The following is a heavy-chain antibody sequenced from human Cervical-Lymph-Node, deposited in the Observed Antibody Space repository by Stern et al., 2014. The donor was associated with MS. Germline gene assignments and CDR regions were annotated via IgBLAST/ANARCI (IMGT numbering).Heavy chain of an antibody. V-gene: IGHV1-46*01. CDR2: INPSGDSA. CDR1: GYTFTSHY. CDR3: ASGTGSKRPAGNY. Sequence: QLVQSGAEVKKPGASVKVSCKASGYTFTSHYMHWVRQAPGQGLEWVGIINPSGDSASYAQKFQGRVTMTRDTSTSTLYMELSSLRSEDTAVYYCASGTGSKRPAGNYWGQGTLVTVSS. J-gene: IGHJ4*02. D-gene: IGHD3/OR15-3a*01.